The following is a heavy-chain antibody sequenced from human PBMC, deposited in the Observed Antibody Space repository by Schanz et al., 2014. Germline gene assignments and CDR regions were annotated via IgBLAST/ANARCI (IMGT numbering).Heavy chain of an antibody. CDR1: GFTFSNFG. Sequence: QVHLVESGGGVVQPGGSLSLSCAASGFTFSNFGLHWVRQAPGKGLNWVAVISSDGTNKYYADSVQGRFTLSKDFSKDTLYLQLTSLRPEDTAVYYCARLATSKSRLGDAVDIWGQGTMVTVSS. V-gene: IGHV3-30*03. CDR3: ARLATSKSRLGDAVDI. J-gene: IGHJ3*02. CDR2: ISSDGTNK. D-gene: IGHD6-6*01.